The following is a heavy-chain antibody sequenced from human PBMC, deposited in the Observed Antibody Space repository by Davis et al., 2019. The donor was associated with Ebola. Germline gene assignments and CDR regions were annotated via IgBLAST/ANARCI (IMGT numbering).Heavy chain of an antibody. CDR2: IYSSGSA. CDR3: ARDKSAIEAFDI. J-gene: IGHJ3*02. V-gene: IGHV4-59*12. CDR1: GGSISSYY. Sequence: SETLSLTCIVSGGSISSYYWSWIRQPPGKGLEWIGYIYSSGSANYNPSLKSRVTISVDTSKNQFSLKLTSVTAADTAVYYCARDKSAIEAFDIWGQGTMVTVSS.